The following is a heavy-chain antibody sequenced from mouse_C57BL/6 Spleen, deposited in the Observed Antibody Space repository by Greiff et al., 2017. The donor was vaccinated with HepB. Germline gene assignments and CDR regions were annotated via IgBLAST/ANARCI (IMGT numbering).Heavy chain of an antibody. V-gene: IGHV1-53*01. CDR2: INPSNGGT. CDR3: ASLRITTVVGRSPDYAMDY. CDR1: GYTFTSYW. D-gene: IGHD1-1*01. J-gene: IGHJ4*01. Sequence: QVQLQQSGTELVKPGASVKLSCKASGYTFTSYWMHWVKQRPGQGLEWIGNINPSNGGTNYNEKFKSKATLTVDKSSSTAYMQLSSLTSEDSAVYYCASLRITTVVGRSPDYAMDYWGQGTSVTVSS.